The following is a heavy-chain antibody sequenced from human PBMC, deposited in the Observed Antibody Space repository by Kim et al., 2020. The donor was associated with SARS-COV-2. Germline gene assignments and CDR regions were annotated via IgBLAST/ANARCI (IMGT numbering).Heavy chain of an antibody. J-gene: IGHJ6*02. CDR3: AREGAGNELYFYSYGMDV. D-gene: IGHD1-1*01. CDR2: IYSGIST. V-gene: IGHV3-66*01. CDR1: GFTVSSNY. Sequence: GGSLRLSCAGSGFTVSSNYMSWVRQAPGKGLEWVSVIYSGISTYYADSVKGRFTISRDNSKNTLYLQMNSLRAEDTAVYYCAREGAGNELYFYSYGMDVWGQGTTVTVSS.